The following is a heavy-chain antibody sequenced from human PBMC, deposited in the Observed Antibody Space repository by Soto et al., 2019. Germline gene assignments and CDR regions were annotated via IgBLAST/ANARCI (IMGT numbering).Heavy chain of an antibody. J-gene: IGHJ4*02. CDR2: ILYNGDT. Sequence: SETLSLTCTVSGDSISNYYSSWIRQSPGKGLEWIGYILYNGDTKYNPSLKSRVTISIDKSKNQFSLKLTSVTAADTAVYYCAKANSGYGPFDRWGQGMLVT. D-gene: IGHD5-12*01. CDR3: AKANSGYGPFDR. CDR1: GDSISNYY. V-gene: IGHV4-59*01.